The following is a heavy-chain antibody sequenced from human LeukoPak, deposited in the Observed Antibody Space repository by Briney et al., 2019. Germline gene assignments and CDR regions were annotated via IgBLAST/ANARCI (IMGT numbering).Heavy chain of an antibody. J-gene: IGHJ4*02. CDR3: ARMVAVVGATTGADY. V-gene: IGHV1-2*02. D-gene: IGHD1-26*01. CDR1: GYTFTGYY. CDR2: INPNSGGT. Sequence: ASVKVSCKASGYTFTGYYMHWVRQAPGQGLEWMGWINPNSGGTNYAQKFQGRVTMTRDTSISTAYMELSRLRSDDTAVYYCARMVAVVGATTGADYWGQGTLVTVSS.